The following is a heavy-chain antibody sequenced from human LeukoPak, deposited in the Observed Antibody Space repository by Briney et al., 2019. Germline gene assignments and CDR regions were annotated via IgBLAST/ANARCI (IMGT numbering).Heavy chain of an antibody. CDR2: INPSGGST. CDR1: GYTLTNYY. CDR3: AREHSGYDS. D-gene: IGHD5-12*01. J-gene: IGHJ5*02. Sequence: ASVKVSCKASGYTLTNYYMHWVRQAPGQGREWMGIINPSGGSTNYAQKFQGRVTMTRDTSTRTVYMELSSLRSEDTAVYYCAREHSGYDSWGQGALLTVSS. V-gene: IGHV1-46*01.